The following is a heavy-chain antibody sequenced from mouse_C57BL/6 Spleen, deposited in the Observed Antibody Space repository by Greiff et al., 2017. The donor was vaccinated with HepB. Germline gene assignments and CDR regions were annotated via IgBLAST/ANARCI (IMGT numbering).Heavy chain of an antibody. CDR3: AYYSNPYYYAMDY. Sequence: VTLKVSVAELVRPGASVKLSCTASGFNIKNTYMHWVKQRPEQGLEWIGRIDPANGNTKYAPKFQGKATITADTSSNTAYLQLSSLTSEDTAIYYCAYYSNPYYYAMDYWGQGTSVTVSS. V-gene: IGHV14-3*01. D-gene: IGHD2-5*01. CDR1: GFNIKNTY. CDR2: IDPANGNT. J-gene: IGHJ4*01.